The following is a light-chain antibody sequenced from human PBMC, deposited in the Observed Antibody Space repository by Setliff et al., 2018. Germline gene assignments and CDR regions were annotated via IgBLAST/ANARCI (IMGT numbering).Light chain of an antibody. V-gene: IGLV2-8*01. Sequence: QSVLTQPPSASGSPGQSLTISCTGTSNDIGAYKFVSWYQQHPGKPPKLIIYEVTKRPSGVPDRFSGSKSGNTASLAITGLQAEDEADYYCQSYDSSLSAYVFGTGTKVTVL. CDR2: EVT. CDR3: QSYDSSLSAYV. J-gene: IGLJ1*01. CDR1: SNDIGAYKF.